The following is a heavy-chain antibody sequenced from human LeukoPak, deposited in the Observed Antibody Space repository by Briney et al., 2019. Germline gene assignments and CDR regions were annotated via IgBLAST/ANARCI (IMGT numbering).Heavy chain of an antibody. CDR3: ARVKITFGGVIDLFDY. V-gene: IGHV1-18*04. CDR1: GYTFTSYG. Sequence: ASVKVSCKASGYTFTSYGISWVRQAPGHGLEWMGWISAYNGNTNYAQKLQGRVTMTTDTSTSTACMELRSLRSDDTAVYYCARVKITFGGVIDLFDYWGQGTLVTVSS. D-gene: IGHD3-16*02. J-gene: IGHJ4*02. CDR2: ISAYNGNT.